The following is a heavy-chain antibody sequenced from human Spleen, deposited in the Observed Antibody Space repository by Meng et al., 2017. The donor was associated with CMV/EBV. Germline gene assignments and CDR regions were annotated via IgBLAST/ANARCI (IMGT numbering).Heavy chain of an antibody. V-gene: IGHV4-34*09. CDR1: GGSFSGYY. D-gene: IGHD2-15*01. CDR2: INHSGST. CDR3: ARGWWGGYFQH. J-gene: IGHJ1*01. Sequence: SETLSLTCAMYGGSFSGYYWSWIRQPPGKGLEWIGEINHSGSTNYNPSLKSRVTISVDTSKNQFSLKLSSVTAADTAVYYCARGWWGGYFQHWGQGTLVTVSS.